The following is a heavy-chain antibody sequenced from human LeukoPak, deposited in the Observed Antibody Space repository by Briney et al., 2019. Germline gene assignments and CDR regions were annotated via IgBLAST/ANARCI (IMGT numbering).Heavy chain of an antibody. V-gene: IGHV3-21*04. Sequence: GGSLRLSCAASGFTFSSYSMNWVRQAPGKGLEWVSSISSSSSYIYYADSVKGRFTISRDNAKNSLYLQMNSLRAEDTAVYYCARVAAAGTWWFDPWGQGTLVTVSS. CDR3: ARVAAAGTWWFDP. CDR2: ISSSSSYI. J-gene: IGHJ5*02. CDR1: GFTFSSYS. D-gene: IGHD6-13*01.